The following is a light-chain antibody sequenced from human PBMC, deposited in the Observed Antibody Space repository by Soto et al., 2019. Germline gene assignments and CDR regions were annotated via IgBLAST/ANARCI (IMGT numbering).Light chain of an antibody. CDR1: QSVSSD. CDR2: GAS. V-gene: IGKV3-15*01. Sequence: EIVMTQSPATLSVSPGERATLSCRASQSVSSDLAWYQQKPGQAPRLLIYGASTRATGIPARFNGSGSGTEFTLTFSSLRSEDFAVYYCQQYNNWPITFGQGTRLEVK. J-gene: IGKJ5*01. CDR3: QQYNNWPIT.